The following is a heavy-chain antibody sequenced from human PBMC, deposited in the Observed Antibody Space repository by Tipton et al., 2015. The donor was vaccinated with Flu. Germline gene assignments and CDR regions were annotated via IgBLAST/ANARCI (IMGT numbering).Heavy chain of an antibody. Sequence: TLSLTCTVSGDSIRDSNYYWGWIRQPPGKGLEWIGNIFHSGNTYHNPSLKSRATISVDTSKNQFSLKVFSVTAADTAVYYCARRDYSNYVSDPKSWFDPWGQGILVTVSS. CDR3: ARRDYSNYVSDPKSWFDP. D-gene: IGHD4-11*01. CDR2: IFHSGNT. J-gene: IGHJ5*02. CDR1: GDSIRDSNYY. V-gene: IGHV4-39*01.